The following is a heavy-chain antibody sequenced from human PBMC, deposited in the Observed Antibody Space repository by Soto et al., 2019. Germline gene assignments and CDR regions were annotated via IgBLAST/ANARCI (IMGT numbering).Heavy chain of an antibody. CDR2: IYHSGST. CDR3: ARGQVVAAQH. Sequence: QLQLQESGSGLVKPSQTLSSTAASLVGSISGGGYSWGWIRRPPGKGLEWIGYIYHSGSTYYNPSLKSRVTISVDRSKNQFSLKLSSVTAADTAVYYCARGQVVAAQHWGQGTLVTVSS. V-gene: IGHV4-30-2*01. J-gene: IGHJ4*02. D-gene: IGHD2-15*01. CDR1: VGSISGGGYS.